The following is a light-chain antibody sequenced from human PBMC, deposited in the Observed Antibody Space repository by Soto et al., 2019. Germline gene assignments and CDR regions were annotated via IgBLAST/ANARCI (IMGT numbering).Light chain of an antibody. V-gene: IGLV4-69*01. J-gene: IGLJ3*02. Sequence: QSVLTQSPSASASLGASVKLTCTLSSGHSTYAIAWHQQQPEKGPRYLMKLNSDGSHRKGDGIPDRFSGSSSGAERYLTISSLHSEDEADYYCQTWGTGIHWVFGGGTKLTVL. CDR3: QTWGTGIHWV. CDR2: LNSDGSH. CDR1: SGHSTYA.